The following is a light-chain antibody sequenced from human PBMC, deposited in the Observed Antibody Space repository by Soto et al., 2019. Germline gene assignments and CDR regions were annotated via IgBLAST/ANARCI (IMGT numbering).Light chain of an antibody. V-gene: IGKV3D-20*01. CDR1: HSVSSN. Sequence: EKVLWLSPATLSASPGERATLSCGARHSVSSNLALDQQKPGQAHRLLIYGASSRATGIPDRFSGSGSGTDFALTISRLEPEDFAVYYCQQYGSSPRLTFGGGTKVDIK. J-gene: IGKJ4*01. CDR2: GAS. CDR3: QQYGSSPRLT.